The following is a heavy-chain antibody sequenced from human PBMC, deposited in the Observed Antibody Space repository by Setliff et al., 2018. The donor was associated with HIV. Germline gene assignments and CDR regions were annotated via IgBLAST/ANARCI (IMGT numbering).Heavy chain of an antibody. CDR3: ATSRWTLGTVWMYLFSY. CDR1: GGTFSIFS. J-gene: IGHJ4*02. D-gene: IGHD6-19*01. V-gene: IGHV1-69*13. Sequence: GASVKVSCKTSGGTFSIFSITWVRQAPGQGLEWMGGIIPVFGPPNYAEKFQRRLTITADESTNTAYMELIGLKSEDTAVYYCATSRWTLGTVWMYLFSYWGQGTLVTVSS. CDR2: IIPVFGPP.